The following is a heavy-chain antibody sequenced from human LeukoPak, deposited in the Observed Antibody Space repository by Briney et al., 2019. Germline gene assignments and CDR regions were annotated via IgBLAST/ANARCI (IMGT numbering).Heavy chain of an antibody. Sequence: PGGSLRLSCAASGFTFSSYWMSWVRQAPGKGLEWVANIKQDGSEKYYVDSVKGGFTISRDNAKNSLYLQMNSLRAEDTAVYYCARDQGSGINYYYYYMDVWGKGTTVTVSS. CDR2: IKQDGSEK. J-gene: IGHJ6*03. D-gene: IGHD3-10*01. CDR3: ARDQGSGINYYYYYMDV. V-gene: IGHV3-7*01. CDR1: GFTFSSYW.